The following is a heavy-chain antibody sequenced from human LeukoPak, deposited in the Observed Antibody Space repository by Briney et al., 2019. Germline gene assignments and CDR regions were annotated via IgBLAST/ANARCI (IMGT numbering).Heavy chain of an antibody. Sequence: PGGSLRLSCAASGFTFSSYVMSWVRQAPGKGLEWVSGISWNSGSIGYADSVKGRFTISRDNAKNSLYLQMNSLRAEDTALYYCAKDNLTESYYFDYWGQGTLVTVSS. V-gene: IGHV3-9*01. D-gene: IGHD2-8*02. J-gene: IGHJ4*02. CDR3: AKDNLTESYYFDY. CDR1: GFTFSSYV. CDR2: ISWNSGSI.